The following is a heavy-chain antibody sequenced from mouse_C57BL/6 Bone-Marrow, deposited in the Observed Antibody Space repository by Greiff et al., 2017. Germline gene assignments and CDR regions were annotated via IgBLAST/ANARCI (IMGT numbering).Heavy chain of an antibody. CDR3: ARERVYFDY. Sequence: DVMLVESGGGLVKPGGSLKLSCAASGFTFSSYAMSWVRQTPEKRLEWVATLSDGGSYTSYPDNVKGRFTISRDNAKNNLYLQMSHLKSEDTAMYYCARERVYFDYWGQGTTLTVSS. V-gene: IGHV5-4*01. CDR2: LSDGGSYT. J-gene: IGHJ2*01. CDR1: GFTFSSYA.